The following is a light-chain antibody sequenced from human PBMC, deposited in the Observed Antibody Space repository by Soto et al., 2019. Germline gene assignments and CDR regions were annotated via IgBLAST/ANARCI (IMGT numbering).Light chain of an antibody. Sequence: SALTQPPSTSGSPGQSVTISCTGTSSGAGDYKYISWYQQQPGKAPKLMISEVTKRPSGVPDRFSGAKSGNTASLTVSGLQAEDEADYYCSSYAASNKFVFGTGTKVTVL. V-gene: IGLV2-8*01. CDR1: SSGAGDYKY. CDR2: EVT. J-gene: IGLJ1*01. CDR3: SSYAASNKFV.